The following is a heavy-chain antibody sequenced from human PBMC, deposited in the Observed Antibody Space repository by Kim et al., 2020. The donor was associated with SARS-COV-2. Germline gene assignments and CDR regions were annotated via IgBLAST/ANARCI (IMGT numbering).Heavy chain of an antibody. CDR1: GGSISSGGYY. J-gene: IGHJ4*02. V-gene: IGHV4-31*03. CDR2: IYYSGST. D-gene: IGHD5-18*01. CDR3: ARSIGGYSYGCLLGY. Sequence: SETLSLTCTVSGGSISSGGYYWSWIRQHPGKGLEWIGYIYYSGSTYYNPSLKSRVTISVDTSKNQFSLKLSSVTAADTAVYYCARSIGGYSYGCLLGYWGQGTLVTVSS.